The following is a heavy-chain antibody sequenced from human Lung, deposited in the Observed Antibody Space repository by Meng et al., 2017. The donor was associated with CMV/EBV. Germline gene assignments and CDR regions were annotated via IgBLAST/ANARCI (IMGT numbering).Heavy chain of an antibody. D-gene: IGHD6-13*01. Sequence: SGPTLVXPTQTLTLTCTFSGFSLSTSGMRVSWIRQPPGKALEWLARIDWDDDKFYSTSLKTRLTISKDTSKNQVVLTMTNMDPVDTATYYCARDAAGYSIFDPWRQGTVVTVSS. CDR2: IDWDDDK. J-gene: IGHJ5*02. CDR3: ARDAAGYSIFDP. CDR1: GFSLSTSGMR. V-gene: IGHV2-70D*14.